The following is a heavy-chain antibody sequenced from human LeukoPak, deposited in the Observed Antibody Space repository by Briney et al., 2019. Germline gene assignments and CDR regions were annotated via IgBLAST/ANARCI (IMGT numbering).Heavy chain of an antibody. Sequence: SETLSLTCTVSGGSIRSGGYYWSWIRQPPGKGLEWIGYIYYSGSTYYNPSLKSRVTISVDTSKNQFSLKLSSVTAADTAVYYCASHLWFEKYFDYWGQGTLVTVSS. D-gene: IGHD3-10*01. CDR2: IYYSGST. CDR3: ASHLWFEKYFDY. CDR1: GGSIRSGGYY. V-gene: IGHV4-31*03. J-gene: IGHJ4*02.